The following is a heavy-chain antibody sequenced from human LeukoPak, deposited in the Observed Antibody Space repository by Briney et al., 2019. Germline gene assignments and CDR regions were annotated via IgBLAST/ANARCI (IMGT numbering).Heavy chain of an antibody. Sequence: SETLSLTCSVSGGSITSYYWRWMRHPPRKGLVGIGYIYYRGRTNYYHSLKSRVTIAVDSPKTQSTLKLRSVSAAGPAVYCCARGGRAAAALVPLDNWGQGTLGTASS. J-gene: IGHJ4*02. V-gene: IGHV4-59*01. D-gene: IGHD6-13*01. CDR3: ARGGRAAAALVPLDN. CDR1: GGSITSYY. CDR2: IYYRGRT.